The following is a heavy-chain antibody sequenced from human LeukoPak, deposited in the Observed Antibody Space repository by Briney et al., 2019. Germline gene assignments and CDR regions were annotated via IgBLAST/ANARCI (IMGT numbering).Heavy chain of an antibody. V-gene: IGHV1-69*05. Sequence: GASVKVSFKASGGTFSSYAISWGRQAPGQGLEWMGGIIPIFGTANYAQKFQGRGTITTDESKSKAYMELSRLRSEDTAVYYCARALGVFIDPWGQGTLVTVSS. CDR2: IIPIFGTA. D-gene: IGHD1-26*01. J-gene: IGHJ5*02. CDR1: GGTFSSYA. CDR3: ARALGVFIDP.